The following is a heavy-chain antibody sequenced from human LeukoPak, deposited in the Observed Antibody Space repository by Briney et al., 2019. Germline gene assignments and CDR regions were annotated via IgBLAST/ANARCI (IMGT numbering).Heavy chain of an antibody. J-gene: IGHJ4*02. CDR1: GFTVSNNY. Sequence: GGSLRLSCAASGFTVSNNYMSWVRQAPGKGLEWVANIKQDGSEKYYVDSVKGRFTISRDNAKNSLYLQMNSLRAEDTAVYYCARVPSPHIVVVPAAFDYWGQGTLVTVSS. CDR2: IKQDGSEK. CDR3: ARVPSPHIVVVPAAFDY. D-gene: IGHD2-2*01. V-gene: IGHV3-7*01.